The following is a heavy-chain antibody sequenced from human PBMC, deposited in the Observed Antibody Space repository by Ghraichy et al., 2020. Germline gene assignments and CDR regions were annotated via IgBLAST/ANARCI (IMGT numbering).Heavy chain of an antibody. Sequence: GESLNISCAASGFTFSSYWMHWVRQAPGKGLVWVSHINYDGSSTNYADSVKGRFTISRDNAEKTLYLQINSLRAEDTAVYYCARSGGYVDYWGQGTLVTVSS. J-gene: IGHJ4*02. V-gene: IGHV3-74*01. D-gene: IGHD2-15*01. CDR2: INYDGSST. CDR1: GFTFSSYW. CDR3: ARSGGYVDY.